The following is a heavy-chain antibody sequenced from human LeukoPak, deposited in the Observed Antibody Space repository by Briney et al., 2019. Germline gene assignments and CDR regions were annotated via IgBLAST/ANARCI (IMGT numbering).Heavy chain of an antibody. V-gene: IGHV3-23*01. Sequence: GGSLRLSCAASGFTFSSYAMSWVRQAPGKGLEWVSAISGRGGSTYYADSVKGRFTISRDNSKNTLYLQMNSLRAEDTAVYYCARRYDSSGYYLLTGNDYWGQGTLVTVCS. CDR2: ISGRGGST. D-gene: IGHD3-22*01. CDR3: ARRYDSSGYYLLTGNDY. CDR1: GFTFSSYA. J-gene: IGHJ4*02.